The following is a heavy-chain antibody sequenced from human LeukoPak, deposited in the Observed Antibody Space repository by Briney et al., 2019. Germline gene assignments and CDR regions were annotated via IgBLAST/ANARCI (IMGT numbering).Heavy chain of an antibody. V-gene: IGHV3-30-3*01. D-gene: IGHD3-10*01. CDR2: ISYDGSNK. CDR1: GFTFSSYA. CDR3: ARELLWFGDPPRGY. Sequence: PGGSLRLSCAASGFTFSSYAMHWVRQAPGKGLEWVAVISYDGSNKYYADSVKGRFTISRDNAKNSLYLQMNSLRAEDTAVYYCARELLWFGDPPRGYWGQGTLVTVSS. J-gene: IGHJ4*02.